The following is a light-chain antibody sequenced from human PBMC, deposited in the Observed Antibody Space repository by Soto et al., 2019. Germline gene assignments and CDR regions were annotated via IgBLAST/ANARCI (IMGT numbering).Light chain of an antibody. CDR1: QSISRY. V-gene: IGKV1-39*01. CDR3: QQNYRAPPWT. CDR2: AAS. Sequence: DIQMTQSPSSLSASVGDRITITCRASQSISRYLNWYQHKPGKAPKLLINAASSLERGVPSRFSGGGSGTDFTLNISSLQPDDFATYYCQQNYRAPPWTFGQWTNVDIK. J-gene: IGKJ1*01.